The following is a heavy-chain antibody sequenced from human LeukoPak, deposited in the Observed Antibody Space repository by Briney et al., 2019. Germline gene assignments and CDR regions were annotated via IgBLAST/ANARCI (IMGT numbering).Heavy chain of an antibody. J-gene: IGHJ4*02. CDR1: XXXFTXXS. V-gene: IGHV3-23*01. CDR2: XSNNGGYT. Sequence: GSLRLSCAAXXXXFTXXSMSXXRXAPGKXLEXXXAXSNNGGYTYYADSVQGRFTISRDNSKSTLCLQMNSLRAEDTAVYYCAKQLGYCSDGSCYFPYWGQGTLVTVSS. CDR3: AKQLGYCSDGSCYFPY. D-gene: IGHD2-15*01.